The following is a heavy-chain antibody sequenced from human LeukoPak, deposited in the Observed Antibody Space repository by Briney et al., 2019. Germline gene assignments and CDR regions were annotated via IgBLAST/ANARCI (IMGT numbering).Heavy chain of an antibody. J-gene: IGHJ6*03. D-gene: IGHD3-16*01. CDR2: INHSGST. V-gene: IGHV4-34*01. CDR3: ARQGEYYYYMDV. Sequence: PSETLSLTCAVYGGSFSGYYWSWIRQPPGKGLEWIGEINHSGSTNYNPSLKSRVTISVDTSKNQFSLKLSSVTAADTAVYYCARQGEYYYYMDVWGKGTTVTVSS. CDR1: GGSFSGYY.